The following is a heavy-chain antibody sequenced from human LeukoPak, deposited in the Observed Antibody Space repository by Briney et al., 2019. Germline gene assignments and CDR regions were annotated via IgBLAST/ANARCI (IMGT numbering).Heavy chain of an antibody. V-gene: IGHV4-4*02. CDR1: GGSISSVNW. Sequence: PSETLSLTCAVSGGSISSVNWWSWVRQPPGKGLEWIGEIYHSGSTNYNPSLKSRVTISVDKSKNQFSLRLTSVTAADTAIYYCASSSGWFEYWGQGTLVTVSS. CDR3: ASSSGWFEY. CDR2: IYHSGST. J-gene: IGHJ4*02. D-gene: IGHD6-19*01.